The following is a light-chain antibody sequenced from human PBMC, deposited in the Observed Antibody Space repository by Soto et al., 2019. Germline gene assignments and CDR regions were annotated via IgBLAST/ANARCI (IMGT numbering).Light chain of an antibody. Sequence: EIVLTQSASTLSWSPGERATLSWRASQSVSSSYLAWYQQKNGQAPRLLIYGASSRATGIPDRFSGSGYGTDFNLTISYLQSEDFGTYYCQQFYNYPRTFGQGTKVDIK. CDR2: GAS. V-gene: IGKV3D-7*01. CDR1: QSVSSSY. CDR3: QQFYNYPRT. J-gene: IGKJ1*01.